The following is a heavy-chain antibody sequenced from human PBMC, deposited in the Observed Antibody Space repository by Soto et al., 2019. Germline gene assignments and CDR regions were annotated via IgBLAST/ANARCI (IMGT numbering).Heavy chain of an antibody. CDR3: ARPGAPTDTVVYDF. V-gene: IGHV5-51*01. J-gene: IGHJ4*02. CDR1: GYSFANYW. D-gene: IGHD5-18*01. CDR2: IYPGDSET. Sequence: GESLKISCKASGYSFANYWIGWVCQKPGKGLEWMGVIYPGDSETTYSPSFEGQVIISVDRSRGTAFLEWSSLKASDTAMYYCARPGAPTDTVVYDFWGQGAQVTVSS.